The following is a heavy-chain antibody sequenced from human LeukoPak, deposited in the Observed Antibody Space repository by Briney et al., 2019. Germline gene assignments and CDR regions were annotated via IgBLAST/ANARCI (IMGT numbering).Heavy chain of an antibody. CDR3: ARGIDSTYHRVFDY. CDR2: IYASGST. Sequence: SETLSLTCTVSGGSISSYYWSWIRQPAGKGLEWIGRIYASGSTNYNPSLKSRVTMSVDTSKNQFSLELSSVTAADTAVYYCARGIDSTYHRVFDYWGQGTLVTVSS. V-gene: IGHV4-4*07. CDR1: GGSISSYY. J-gene: IGHJ4*02. D-gene: IGHD1-1*01.